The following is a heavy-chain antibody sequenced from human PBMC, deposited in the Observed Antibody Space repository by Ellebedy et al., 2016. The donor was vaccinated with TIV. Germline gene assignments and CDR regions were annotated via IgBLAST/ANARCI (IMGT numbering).Heavy chain of an antibody. CDR2: ISGYSGNT. V-gene: IGHV1-18*04. J-gene: IGHJ5*01. CDR1: GFTFTRYG. CDR3: ARGSGPNWLDP. D-gene: IGHD6-19*01. Sequence: AASVKVSCKASGFTFTRYGINWVRQAPGQGLEWMGWISGYSGNTDYAQKFQGRVTTTTDTGTNTGYMELTSLTSDDTAVYYCARGSGPNWLDPWGQGTLVTVSS.